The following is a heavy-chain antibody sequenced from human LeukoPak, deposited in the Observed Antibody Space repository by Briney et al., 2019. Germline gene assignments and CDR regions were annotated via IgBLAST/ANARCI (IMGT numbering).Heavy chain of an antibody. D-gene: IGHD3-22*01. CDR3: ARHYYDSSGYRRDYYFDY. CDR1: GGSISSSSYY. CDR2: IYYSGTT. Sequence: PSETLSLTCTVSGGSISSSSYYWGWIRQPPGKGLEWIGSIYYSGTTYYNPSLKSRITISVDTSKNQFSLKLSSVTTADTAVYYCARHYYDSSGYRRDYYFDYWGQGTLVTVSS. J-gene: IGHJ4*02. V-gene: IGHV4-39*01.